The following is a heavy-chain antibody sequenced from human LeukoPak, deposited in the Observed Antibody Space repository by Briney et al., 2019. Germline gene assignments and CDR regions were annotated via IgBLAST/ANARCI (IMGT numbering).Heavy chain of an antibody. J-gene: IGHJ4*02. Sequence: GGSLRLSCAASGFTFSSYWMHWVRQAPGKGLVWVSRISGDGRTTSYADSVKGRFTISRDNAKNTLYLQMNSLRVEDTAVYYCVDYGERWSQGTLVTVSS. CDR1: GFTFSSYW. V-gene: IGHV3-74*01. CDR2: ISGDGRTT. CDR3: VDYGER. D-gene: IGHD4-17*01.